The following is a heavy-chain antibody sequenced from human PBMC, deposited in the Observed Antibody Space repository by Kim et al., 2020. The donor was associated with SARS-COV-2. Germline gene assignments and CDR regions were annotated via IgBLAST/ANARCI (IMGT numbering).Heavy chain of an antibody. D-gene: IGHD3-10*01. V-gene: IGHV4-59*08. Sequence: SETLSLTCTVSGDSISTYYWSWIRQPPGKRLEWIGYVYSSGSTNYNPSLKSRVSMSVDASKNQFSLKLNSVTAADTAVYYCARHYGSGSLKYYFDYWGQGTLVTVSS. CDR1: GDSISTYY. CDR3: ARHYGSGSLKYYFDY. CDR2: VYSSGST. J-gene: IGHJ4*02.